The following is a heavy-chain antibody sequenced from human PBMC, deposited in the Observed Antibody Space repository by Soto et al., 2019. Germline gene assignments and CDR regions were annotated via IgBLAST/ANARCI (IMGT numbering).Heavy chain of an antibody. J-gene: IGHJ6*02. CDR1: GVSFNNNG. CDR2: VSPPFRTS. V-gene: IGHV1-69*01. Sequence: QVQLVQSGAEVKKPGSSVKVSCKTSGVSFNNNGIGWVRQAPGHGLEWMGGVSPPFRTSNYARKFQGRNSITADASTGTVNMELSSLTSEDTAQYYCARVLYYGSGSYSPYGMDVWGQGTTVTVS. D-gene: IGHD3-10*01. CDR3: ARVLYYGSGSYSPYGMDV.